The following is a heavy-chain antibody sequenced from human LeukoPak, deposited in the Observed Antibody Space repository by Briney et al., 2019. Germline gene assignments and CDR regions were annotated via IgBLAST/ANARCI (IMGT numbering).Heavy chain of an antibody. V-gene: IGHV1-69*04. CDR2: IIPILGIA. J-gene: IGHJ4*02. D-gene: IGHD1-26*01. CDR3: ARAKKSSGSYFKMDY. CDR1: GGTFSSYA. Sequence: ASVKVSCKASGGTFSSYAISWVRQAPGQGLVWMGRIIPILGIANYAQKFQGRVTITADKSTSTAYMELSSLRSEDTAVYYCARAKKSSGSYFKMDYWGQGTLVTVSS.